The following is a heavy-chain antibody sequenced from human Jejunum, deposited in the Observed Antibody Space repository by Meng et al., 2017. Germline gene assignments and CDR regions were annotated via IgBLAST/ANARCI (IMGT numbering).Heavy chain of an antibody. CDR2: LYYSGST. V-gene: IGHV4-59*01. CDR3: ARASAGYRALLDY. D-gene: IGHD5-12*01. Sequence: SETLSLTCTVSGASIRSYYYHWIRQPPGKGLEWIGSLYYSGSTDYNPSLKSRVTISVDTSKNQFSLRLTSVAAADTAVYYCARASAGYRALLDYWGQGHLVTVSS. J-gene: IGHJ4*02. CDR1: GASIRSYY.